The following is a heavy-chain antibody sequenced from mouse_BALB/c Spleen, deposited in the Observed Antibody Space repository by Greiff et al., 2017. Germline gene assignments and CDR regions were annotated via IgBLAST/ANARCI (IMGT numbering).Heavy chain of an antibody. D-gene: IGHD1-1*01. CDR3: ARSDTTVVARNYAMDY. CDR1: GYAFSSFW. J-gene: IGHJ4*01. Sequence: QVQLQQSGPELVKPGASVKISCKASGYAFSSFWMKWVKQRPGQGLEWIGGIYPGDGDTNYNGKFKGKATLTADKSSSTAYMQLSSLTSVDSAVFFGARSDTTVVARNYAMDYWGQGTSVTVSS. V-gene: IGHV1-82*01. CDR2: IYPGDGDT.